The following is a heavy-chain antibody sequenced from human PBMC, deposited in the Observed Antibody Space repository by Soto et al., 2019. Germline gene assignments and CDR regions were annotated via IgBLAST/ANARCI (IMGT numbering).Heavy chain of an antibody. CDR3: ARDKNPFYYYDSSGYLTADY. V-gene: IGHV3-48*02. D-gene: IGHD3-22*01. J-gene: IGHJ4*02. Sequence: GGSLRLSCAASGFTFSSYSMNWVRQAPGKGLEWVSYISSSSSTIYYADSVKGRFTISRDNAKNSLYLQMNSLRDEDTAVYYCARDKNPFYYYDSSGYLTADYWGQGTLVTVSS. CDR1: GFTFSSYS. CDR2: ISSSSSTI.